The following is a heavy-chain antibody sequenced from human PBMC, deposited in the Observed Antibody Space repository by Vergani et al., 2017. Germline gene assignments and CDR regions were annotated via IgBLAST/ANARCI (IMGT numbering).Heavy chain of an antibody. CDR1: GGSFTSYH. V-gene: IGHV4-34*01. Sequence: QVQLQQWGGGLLKPSETLSLTCVVNGGSFTSYHWTWIRQSPGEGLEWVGDIDHTGRPDYNPSLKSRLTMSVHKPRNHFSLPLNSVTATDTAIYFCARVNTETNCHLYYFYFMDVWLQGTAVTVS. J-gene: IGHJ6*03. CDR2: IDHTGRP. D-gene: IGHD4-11*01. CDR3: ARVNTETNCHLYYFYFMDV.